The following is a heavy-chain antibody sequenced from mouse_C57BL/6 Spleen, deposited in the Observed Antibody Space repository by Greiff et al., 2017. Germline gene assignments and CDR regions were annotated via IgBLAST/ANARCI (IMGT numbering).Heavy chain of an antibody. Sequence: QVQLQQPGAELVRPGSSVKLSCKASGYTFTSYWMHWVKQRPIQGLEWIGNIDPSDSETHYNQKFKDKATLTVDKSSSTAYMQLSSLTSEDSAVFYCAREEYGNWYFDVWGTGTTVTVSS. CDR2: IDPSDSET. CDR1: GYTFTSYW. J-gene: IGHJ1*03. D-gene: IGHD1-1*02. CDR3: AREEYGNWYFDV. V-gene: IGHV1-52*01.